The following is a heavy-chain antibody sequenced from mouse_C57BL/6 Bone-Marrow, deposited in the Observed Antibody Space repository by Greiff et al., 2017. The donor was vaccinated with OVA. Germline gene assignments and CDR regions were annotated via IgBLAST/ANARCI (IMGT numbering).Heavy chain of an antibody. CDR2: IYPRSGNP. CDR3: ARRFPQGDYFDY. J-gene: IGHJ2*01. CDR1: GYTFTSYG. D-gene: IGHD6-1*01. Sequence: QVQLQQSGAELARPGASVKLSCKASGYTFTSYGISWVKQRTGQGLEWIGEIYPRSGNPYSNEKFKGKATLTADKSSSTAYMELRSLTSEDSAVDFCARRFPQGDYFDYWGQGTTLTVSA. V-gene: IGHV1-81*01.